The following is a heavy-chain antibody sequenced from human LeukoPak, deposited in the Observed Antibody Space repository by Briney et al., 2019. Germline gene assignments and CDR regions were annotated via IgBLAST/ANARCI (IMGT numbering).Heavy chain of an antibody. J-gene: IGHJ4*02. Sequence: GGSLRLSCAASGFTFSDYYMSWIRQAPGKGLEWVSYISSSGSTIYYADSVKGRFTISRDNAKRSLYLQMNSLRGEDTAVYYCASGGPDQWEVMSGSFDSWGQGTLVTVSS. D-gene: IGHD1-26*01. CDR3: ASGGPDQWEVMSGSFDS. CDR1: GFTFSDYY. V-gene: IGHV3-11*04. CDR2: ISSSGSTI.